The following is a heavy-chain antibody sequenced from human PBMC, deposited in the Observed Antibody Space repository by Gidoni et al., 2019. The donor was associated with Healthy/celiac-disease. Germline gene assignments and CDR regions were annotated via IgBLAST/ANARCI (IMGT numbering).Heavy chain of an antibody. Sequence: QVQLQQWGAGLLKPSETLSLTCAVYGGSFRGYYWSWIRQPPGKGLEWIGEIKHSGSTNYTPSLKSRVTISVDTSKNQFSLKLSSVTDADTAVYYCARGRGGVTIFGVVPDYYGMDVWGQGTTVTVSS. V-gene: IGHV4-34*01. J-gene: IGHJ6*02. CDR3: ARGRGGVTIFGVVPDYYGMDV. CDR1: GGSFRGYY. D-gene: IGHD3-3*01. CDR2: IKHSGST.